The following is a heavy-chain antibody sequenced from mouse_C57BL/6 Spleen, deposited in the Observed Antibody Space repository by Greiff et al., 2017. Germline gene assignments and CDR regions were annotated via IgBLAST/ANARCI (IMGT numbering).Heavy chain of an antibody. J-gene: IGHJ4*01. CDR3: ARWATNWSYSMDY. CDR2: IYPRVGST. V-gene: IGHV1-78*01. Sequence: VQLQQSDAELVKPGASVKISCKVSGYTFTDHTIHWMKQRPEQGLEWIGYIYPRVGSTKYNENFKGKATLTADKSSSTAYLQHNSLTSEDSAVYFCARWATNWSYSMDYWGQGTSVTVSS. CDR1: GYTFTDHT. D-gene: IGHD4-1*01.